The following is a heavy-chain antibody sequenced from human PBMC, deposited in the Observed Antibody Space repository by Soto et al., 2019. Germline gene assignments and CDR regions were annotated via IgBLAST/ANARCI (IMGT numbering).Heavy chain of an antibody. D-gene: IGHD3-16*01. V-gene: IGHV3-30*18. CDR2: ISYDGSNK. Sequence: WGSLRLSCASSGFTFSSYGMHWFRQAPGKGLEWVAVISYDGSNKYYADSVKGRFTISRDNSKNTLYLQTNSLRAEDTAVYYCAQDSYDGWSHWGKRYYGMDVWGQGTTL. CDR1: GFTFSSYG. CDR3: AQDSYDGWSHWGKRYYGMDV. J-gene: IGHJ6*01.